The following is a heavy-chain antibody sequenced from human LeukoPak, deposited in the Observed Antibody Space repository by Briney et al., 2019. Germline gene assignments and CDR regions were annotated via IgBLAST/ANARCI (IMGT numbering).Heavy chain of an antibody. CDR3: AKSRGIYDNSGWRTFDY. CDR1: GFTFSSYA. Sequence: GGSLRLSCAASGFTFSSYAMSWVRQAPGKGLEWVSAISGSGGSSYYADSVKGRFTISRDNSKNTLYLQMNSLRAEDTAIYYCAKSRGIYDNSGWRTFDYWGQGTLVTVSS. CDR2: ISGSGGSS. D-gene: IGHD6-19*01. V-gene: IGHV3-23*01. J-gene: IGHJ4*02.